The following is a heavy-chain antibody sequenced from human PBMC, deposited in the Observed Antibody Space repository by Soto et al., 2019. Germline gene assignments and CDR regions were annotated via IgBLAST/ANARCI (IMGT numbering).Heavy chain of an antibody. Sequence: QVHLVQSGAEVKKPGSSVKVSCKASGDTFSSFAISWVRQAPGQGLEWMGGIIPIFRTPKYGQKFQGRVTITADKPTSTAYMELSSLRSEDTAVYYCARDKDREQLGGNYYYALDVWGQGTTVIFSS. V-gene: IGHV1-69*14. D-gene: IGHD1-1*01. CDR2: IIPIFRTP. CDR1: GDTFSSFA. J-gene: IGHJ6*02. CDR3: ARDKDREQLGGNYYYALDV.